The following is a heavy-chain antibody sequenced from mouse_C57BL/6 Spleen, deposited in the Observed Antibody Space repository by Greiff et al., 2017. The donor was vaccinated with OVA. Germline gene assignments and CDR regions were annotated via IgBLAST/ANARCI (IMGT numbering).Heavy chain of an antibody. CDR2: ISGGGGNT. J-gene: IGHJ2*01. CDR3: ARRNYGYDGGANFDY. D-gene: IGHD2-2*01. V-gene: IGHV5-9*01. Sequence: EVKVVESGGGLVKPGGSLKLSCAASGFTFSSYTMSWVRQTPEKRLEWVATISGGGGNTYYPDSVKGRFTISRDNAKNTLYLQMSSLRSEDTALYYCARRNYGYDGGANFDYWGQGTTLTVSS. CDR1: GFTFSSYT.